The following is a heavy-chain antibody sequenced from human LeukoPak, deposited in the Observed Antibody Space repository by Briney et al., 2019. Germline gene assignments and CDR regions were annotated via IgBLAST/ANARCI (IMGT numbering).Heavy chain of an antibody. J-gene: IGHJ6*02. D-gene: IGHD5-18*01. Sequence: NASETLSLTCAVYGGSFSGYYWSWIRQPPGKGLEWIGEINHSGSTNYNPSLKSRVTISVDTSKNQFSLKLSYVTAADTAVYYCARALSRAHYHSGYSYGPPRNYYYGMDVWGQGTTVTVSS. CDR2: INHSGST. CDR3: ARALSRAHYHSGYSYGPPRNYYYGMDV. V-gene: IGHV4-34*01. CDR1: GGSFSGYY.